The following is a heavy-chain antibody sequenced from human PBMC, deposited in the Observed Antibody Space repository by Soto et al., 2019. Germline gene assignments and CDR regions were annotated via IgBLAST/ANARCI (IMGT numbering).Heavy chain of an antibody. CDR1: GCTLRNYA. V-gene: IGHV1-69*06. CDR3: ATDSGSYYDVAY. Sequence: QVQLVQSGAEVKKPGSSVKVSCKASGCTLRNYAISWVRQAPGQGLEWMGGIIPIYSTSNYAQKFQGRLTITADKSTSTAYMELSSLRSEDTAVYYCATDSGSYYDVAYWGQGTLVTVSS. D-gene: IGHD1-26*01. J-gene: IGHJ4*02. CDR2: IIPIYSTS.